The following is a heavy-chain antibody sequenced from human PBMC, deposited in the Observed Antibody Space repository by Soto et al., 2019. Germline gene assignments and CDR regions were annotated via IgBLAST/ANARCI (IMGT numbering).Heavy chain of an antibody. CDR1: GYTFTSYG. Sequence: QVQLVQSGAEVKKPGASVKVSCKASGYTFTSYGISWVRQAPGQGLEWMGWISAYNGNTNYVQKLQVRVTMTTDTSTSTAYMELRSLRSDDTAVYYCARINRGAALNYYYYGMDVWGQGTTVTVSS. D-gene: IGHD6-25*01. CDR3: ARINRGAALNYYYYGMDV. J-gene: IGHJ6*02. V-gene: IGHV1-18*01. CDR2: ISAYNGNT.